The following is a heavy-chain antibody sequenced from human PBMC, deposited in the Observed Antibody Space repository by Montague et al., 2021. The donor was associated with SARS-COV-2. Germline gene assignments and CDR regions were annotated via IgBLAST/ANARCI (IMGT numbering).Heavy chain of an antibody. CDR1: GFSLKTSGVG. CDR2: IYWDDDR. J-gene: IGHJ4*02. Sequence: PALVKPTQTLTLTCTFSGFSLKTSGVGVGWIRQPPGEALEWLALIYWDDDRRYSPSLKSRLSITKDTSRNQVALTMTKMDPMDTATYYCARIGATIDYYDYNCKNPIDHWGQGTLVTVSS. D-gene: IGHD3-22*01. V-gene: IGHV2-5*02. CDR3: ARIGATIDYYDYNCKNPIDH.